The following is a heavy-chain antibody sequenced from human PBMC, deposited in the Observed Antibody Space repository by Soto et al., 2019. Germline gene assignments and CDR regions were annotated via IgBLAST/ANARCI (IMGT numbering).Heavy chain of an antibody. Sequence: SETLSLTCSVSGGSTSSYYWSWIRQPPGKGLEWIGYIYYSGSTYYNPSLKSRVTISVDTSKNQFSLKLSSVTAADTAVYYCARTVGVYDHADFAYSGQGTLVTVPQ. J-gene: IGHJ4*02. D-gene: IGHD1-26*01. V-gene: IGHV4-59*08. CDR2: IYYSGST. CDR3: ARTVGVYDHADFAY. CDR1: GGSTSSYY.